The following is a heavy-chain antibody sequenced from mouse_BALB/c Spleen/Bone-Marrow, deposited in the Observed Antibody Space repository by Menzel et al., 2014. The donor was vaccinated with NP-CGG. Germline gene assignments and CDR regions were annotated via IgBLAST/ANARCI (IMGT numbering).Heavy chain of an antibody. J-gene: IGHJ4*01. D-gene: IGHD2-3*01. Sequence: VKVVESGPELVKPGASVKISCKASGYAFSNSWMNWVKQRPGQGLEWIGRIYPGDGDTYYNGKFKDKATLTADKSSSTAYMQLSSLTSVDSAVYFCARSDGYRAMDYWGQGTSVTVSS. V-gene: IGHV1-82*01. CDR1: GYAFSNSW. CDR3: ARSDGYRAMDY. CDR2: IYPGDGDT.